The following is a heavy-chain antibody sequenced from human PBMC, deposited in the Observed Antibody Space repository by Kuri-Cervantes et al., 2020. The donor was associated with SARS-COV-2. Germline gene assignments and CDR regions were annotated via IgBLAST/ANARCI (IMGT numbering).Heavy chain of an antibody. Sequence: SVKVSCKASGYTFTSYGISWVRQAPGQGLEWMGGIMPIFGTADYAQKFQGRVTMTRDTSTSTVYMELSSLRSEDTAVYYCARRLRDYYYGMDVWGQGTTVTVSS. CDR2: IMPIFGTA. D-gene: IGHD3-22*01. J-gene: IGHJ6*02. V-gene: IGHV1-69*05. CDR1: GYTFTSYG. CDR3: ARRLRDYYYGMDV.